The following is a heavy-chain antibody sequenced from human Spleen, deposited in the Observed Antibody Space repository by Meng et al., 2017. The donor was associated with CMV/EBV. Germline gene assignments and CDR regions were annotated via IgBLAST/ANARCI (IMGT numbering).Heavy chain of an antibody. Sequence: GESLKISCAASGFTFSSYWMSWVRQAPGKGLEWVANIKQDGSEKYYVDSVKGRFTISRDNAKNSLYLQMNSLRAEDTAVYYCARESLNSDYWGQGTLVTVS. CDR1: GFTFSSYW. V-gene: IGHV3-7*01. J-gene: IGHJ4*02. CDR3: ARESLNSDY. CDR2: IKQDGSEK.